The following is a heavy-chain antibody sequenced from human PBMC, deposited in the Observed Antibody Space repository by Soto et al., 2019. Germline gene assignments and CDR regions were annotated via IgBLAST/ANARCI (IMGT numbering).Heavy chain of an antibody. V-gene: IGHV4-34*01. CDR2: INHSGST. J-gene: IGHJ4*02. D-gene: IGHD6-6*01. CDR3: ARGPWSSPSRVSYYFDY. Sequence: SETLSLTCAVYGGSFSGYYWSWIRQPPGKGLEWIGEINHSGSTNYNPSLKSRVTISVDTSKNQFSLKLSSVTAADTAVYYCARGPWSSPSRVSYYFDYWGQGTLVTVSS. CDR1: GGSFSGYY.